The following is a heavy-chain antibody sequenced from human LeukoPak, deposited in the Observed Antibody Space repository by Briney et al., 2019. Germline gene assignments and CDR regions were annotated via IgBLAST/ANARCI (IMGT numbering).Heavy chain of an antibody. D-gene: IGHD3-10*01. V-gene: IGHV3-74*01. J-gene: IGHJ4*02. Sequence: GGSLRLSCAVSGFTFSSYWMHWVRQAPGKELVWVSRINCDGSSTSYADSVKGRFTISRDNAKNTLYLQMNSLRAEDTAVYYCARDSYYYGPRALDYWGQGTLVTVSS. CDR3: ARDSYYYGPRALDY. CDR1: GFTFSSYW. CDR2: INCDGSST.